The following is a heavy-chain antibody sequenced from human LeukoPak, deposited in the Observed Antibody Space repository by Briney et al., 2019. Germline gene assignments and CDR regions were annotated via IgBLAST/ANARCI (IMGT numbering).Heavy chain of an antibody. Sequence: GASVKVSCKASGGTFSSYAISWVRQAPGQGLEWMGWISAYNGNTNYAQKLQGRVTMTTDTSTSTAYMELRSLRSDDTAVYYCARDRTNNWFDPWGQGTLVTVSS. V-gene: IGHV1-18*01. CDR1: GGTFSSYA. CDR3: ARDRTNNWFDP. CDR2: ISAYNGNT. D-gene: IGHD1-7*01. J-gene: IGHJ5*02.